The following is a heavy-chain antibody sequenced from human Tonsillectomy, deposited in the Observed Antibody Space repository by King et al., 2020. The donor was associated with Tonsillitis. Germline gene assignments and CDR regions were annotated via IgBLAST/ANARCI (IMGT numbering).Heavy chain of an antibody. CDR3: AKEVIAAAGATFDY. Sequence: VQLVGSGGGVVQPGRSLRLSCAASGFTFSSYGMHWVRQAPGKGLEWGAVISYDGSNKYYADSVKGRFTISRDNSKNTLYLQMNSLRAEDTAVYYCAKEVIAAAGATFDYWGQGTLVTVSS. D-gene: IGHD6-13*01. CDR2: ISYDGSNK. V-gene: IGHV3-30*18. CDR1: GFTFSSYG. J-gene: IGHJ4*02.